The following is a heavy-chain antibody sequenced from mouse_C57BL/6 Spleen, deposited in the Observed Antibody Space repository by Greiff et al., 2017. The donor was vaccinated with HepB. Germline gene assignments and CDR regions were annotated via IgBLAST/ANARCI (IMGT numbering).Heavy chain of an antibody. CDR1: GFNIKDDY. V-gene: IGHV14-4*01. CDR2: IDPENGDT. J-gene: IGHJ2*01. CDR3: TTAGSDFDY. D-gene: IGHD4-1*01. Sequence: VQLQQSGAELVRPGASVKLSCTASGFNIKDDYMHWVKQRPEQGLEWIGWIDPENGDTEYATKFQGKTTITADTSSNTAYLQLSSLTAEDTAVDYCTTAGSDFDYWGQGTTLTVSS.